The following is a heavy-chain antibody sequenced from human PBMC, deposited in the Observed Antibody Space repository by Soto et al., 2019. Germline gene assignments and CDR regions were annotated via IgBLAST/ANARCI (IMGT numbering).Heavy chain of an antibody. V-gene: IGHV4-59*01. D-gene: IGHD3-22*01. Sequence: SETLSLTCTVSGASISSSYWSWIRQSPGNGLEWIGYVYYTGSTNYNPSLKSRVTISVDTSKNQFSLKLNSVAAADTAVYYCARGYYDSSGQSNTFDIWGQGTMVTVSS. CDR3: ARGYYDSSGQSNTFDI. CDR2: VYYTGST. J-gene: IGHJ3*02. CDR1: GASISSSY.